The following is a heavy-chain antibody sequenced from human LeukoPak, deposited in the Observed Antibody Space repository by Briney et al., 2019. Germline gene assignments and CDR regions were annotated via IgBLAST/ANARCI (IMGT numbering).Heavy chain of an antibody. CDR1: GYIFTGCY. D-gene: IGHD4-17*01. J-gene: IGHJ4*02. V-gene: IGHV1-2*06. Sequence: ASVKVSCKASGYIFTGCYMHWVRQAPGQGLEWMGRINPNSGGANYAQKFQGRVTMTRDTSISTAFMELSRLRSDDTAVYYCAKGSDYGDSPGLNWGQGTLVTVSS. CDR3: AKGSDYGDSPGLN. CDR2: INPNSGGA.